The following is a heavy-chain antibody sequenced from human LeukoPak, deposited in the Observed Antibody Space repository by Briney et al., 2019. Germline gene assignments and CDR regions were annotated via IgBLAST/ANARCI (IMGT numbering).Heavy chain of an antibody. J-gene: IGHJ4*02. CDR2: INAGNGNT. V-gene: IGHV1-3*01. CDR3: AIPDSSSWRPFDY. D-gene: IGHD6-13*01. Sequence: ASVKVSCKASGYTFTSYAMHWVRQAPGQRLEWMGWINAGNGNTKYSQKFQGRVTITRDTSASTAYMELSSLRSEDTAVYYCAIPDSSSWRPFDYWGQGTLVTVSS. CDR1: GYTFTSYA.